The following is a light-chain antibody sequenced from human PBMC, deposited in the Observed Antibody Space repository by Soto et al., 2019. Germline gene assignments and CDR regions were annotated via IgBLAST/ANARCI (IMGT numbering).Light chain of an antibody. J-gene: IGLJ3*02. CDR3: AACDDRLNAPV. CDR1: TSNIGSIT. CDR2: SNN. Sequence: QSVLTQPPSASGTPGQRVTISCSGSTSNIGSITVNWYQHLPGTAPKLLIYSNNQRPSGVPDRFSVSKSGTSASLAISGLQSDDEADYYCAACDDRLNAPVFGGGTKLTVL. V-gene: IGLV1-44*01.